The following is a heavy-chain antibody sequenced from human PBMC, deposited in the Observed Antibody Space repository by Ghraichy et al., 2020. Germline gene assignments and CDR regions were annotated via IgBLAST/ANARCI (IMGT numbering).Heavy chain of an antibody. CDR3: ASSSGSYRGNWFDP. J-gene: IGHJ5*02. CDR2: IIPILGIA. Sequence: SVKVSCKASGGTFSSYAISWVRQAPGQGLEWMGRIIPILGIANYAQKFQGRVTITADKSTSTAYMELSSLRSEDTAVYYCASSSGSYRGNWFDPWGQGTLVTVSS. V-gene: IGHV1-69*04. CDR1: GGTFSSYA. D-gene: IGHD1-26*01.